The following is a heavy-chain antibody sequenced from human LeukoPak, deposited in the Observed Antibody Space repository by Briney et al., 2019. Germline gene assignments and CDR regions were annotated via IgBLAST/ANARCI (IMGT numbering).Heavy chain of an antibody. J-gene: IGHJ6*02. D-gene: IGHD4-17*01. CDR1: GDSVSSDSAA. V-gene: IGHV6-1*01. CDR2: TYYRSKWYN. CDR3: ARYTVTTMGPGNGMDV. Sequence: SQTLSLTCAISGDSVSSDSAAWNWIRQSPSRGLEWLGRTYYRSKWYNDYAVSVKSRITINPDTSKNQFSLQLNSVTPEDTAVYYCARYTVTTMGPGNGMDVWGQGTTVTVSS.